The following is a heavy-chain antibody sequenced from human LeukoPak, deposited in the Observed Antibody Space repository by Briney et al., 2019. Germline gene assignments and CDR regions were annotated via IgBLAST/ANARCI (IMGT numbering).Heavy chain of an antibody. D-gene: IGHD2-15*01. CDR2: IYTSGST. CDR1: GGSISSYY. J-gene: IGHJ5*02. CDR3: ARGAIGGSWNSGDWFDP. V-gene: IGHV4-4*07. Sequence: SETLSLTCTVSGGSISSYYWSCIRQPAGQGLEWIGRIYTSGSTNYNPSLKSRVTMSVDTSKNQFSLKLSSVTAADTAVYYCARGAIGGSWNSGDWFDPWGQGTLVTVSP.